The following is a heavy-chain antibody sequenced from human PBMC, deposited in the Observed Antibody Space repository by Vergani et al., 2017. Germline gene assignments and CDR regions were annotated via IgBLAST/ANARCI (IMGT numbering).Heavy chain of an antibody. D-gene: IGHD3-22*01. J-gene: IGHJ4*02. CDR2: ISGSGGST. CDR1: GFTFSRYA. V-gene: IGHV3-23*04. CDR3: AKDGQSGLTYYYDSSGYYFDY. Sequence: EVQLVESGGGLVQPGGSLRLSCAASGFTFSRYAMSWVRQAPGKGLEWVSAISGSGGSTYYADSVKGRLTISRDISKNTLYLQMNSLRAEDTAVYYCAKDGQSGLTYYYDSSGYYFDYWGQGTLVTVSS.